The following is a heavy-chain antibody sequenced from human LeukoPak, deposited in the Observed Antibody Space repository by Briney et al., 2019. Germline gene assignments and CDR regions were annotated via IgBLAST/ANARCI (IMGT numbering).Heavy chain of an antibody. V-gene: IGHV3-48*01. Sequence: GGSLRLSCAASGFILSSFSMNWVRQAPGKGLEWISYISSSSNTIYYAESVKGRFTISRDNAKSSVYLQMNSLRAEDTAVYYCARGRIAVGATDFWGQGTLVTVSS. CDR3: ARGRIAVGATDF. CDR1: GFILSSFS. CDR2: ISSSSNTI. J-gene: IGHJ4*02. D-gene: IGHD6-13*01.